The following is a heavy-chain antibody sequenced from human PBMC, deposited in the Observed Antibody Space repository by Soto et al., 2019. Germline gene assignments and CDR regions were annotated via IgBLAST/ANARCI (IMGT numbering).Heavy chain of an antibody. V-gene: IGHV1-3*01. CDR2: INVGDANL. Sequence: ASVKVSCKASGYNFSAYAIHWVRQAPGQRLEWMGWINVGDANLRYSQKFQDRFTMTTDTSTSTAYMELRSLRSDDTAVYYCARWGWKEVDPWGQGTLVTVSS. J-gene: IGHJ5*02. D-gene: IGHD1-1*01. CDR1: GYNFSAYA. CDR3: ARWGWKEVDP.